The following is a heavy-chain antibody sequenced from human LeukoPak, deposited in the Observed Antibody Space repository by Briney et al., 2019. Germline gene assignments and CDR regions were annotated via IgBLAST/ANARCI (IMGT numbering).Heavy chain of an antibody. Sequence: PGGSLRLSCAASGFTFSNYWMHWVRQAPGKGLVWVSRITSDGSSTNYAYSVKGRFAISRDNAKNTLYLQMKSLRAEDTAVYYCARDGSLPDYWGQGTLVTVSS. J-gene: IGHJ4*02. CDR3: ARDGSLPDY. CDR1: GFTFSNYW. V-gene: IGHV3-74*01. CDR2: ITSDGSST.